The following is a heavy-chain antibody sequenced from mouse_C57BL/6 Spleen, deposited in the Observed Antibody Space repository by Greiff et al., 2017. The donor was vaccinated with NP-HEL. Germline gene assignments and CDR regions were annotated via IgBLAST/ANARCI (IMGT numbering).Heavy chain of an antibody. CDR3: ARLGYSNYSCDY. CDR1: GYTFTDYY. D-gene: IGHD2-5*01. CDR2: INPNNGGT. J-gene: IGHJ2*01. Sequence: VHVKQSGPELVKPGASVKISCKASGYTFTDYYMNWVKQSHGKSLEWIGDINPNNGGTSYNQKFKGKATLTVDKSSSTAYMELRSLTSEDSAVYYCARLGYSNYSCDYWGQGTTLTVSS. V-gene: IGHV1-26*01.